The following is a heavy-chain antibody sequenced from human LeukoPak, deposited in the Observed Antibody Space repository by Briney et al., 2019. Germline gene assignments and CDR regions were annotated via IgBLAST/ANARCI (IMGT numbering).Heavy chain of an antibody. CDR3: ARGPIVGATLGLFDP. J-gene: IGHJ5*02. Sequence: SETLSLTCTVSGGSISSYYWSWIRQPAGKGLEWIGRIYTSGSTNYNPSLKSRVTMSVDTSKNQFSLKLSSVTAADTAVYYCARGPIVGATLGLFDPWGQGTLVTVSS. CDR1: GGSISSYY. CDR2: IYTSGST. D-gene: IGHD1-26*01. V-gene: IGHV4-4*07.